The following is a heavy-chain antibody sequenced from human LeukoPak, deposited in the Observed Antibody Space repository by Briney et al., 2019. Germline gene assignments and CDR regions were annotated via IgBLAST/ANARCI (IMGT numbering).Heavy chain of an antibody. D-gene: IGHD3-22*01. V-gene: IGHV1-69*13. CDR1: GGTFSSYA. CDR3: ARDLAYDSSGWYYYYGMDV. J-gene: IGHJ6*02. CDR2: IIPIFGTA. Sequence: SVTVSCKASGGTFSSYAISWMRQAPGQGLEWMGGIIPIFGTANYAQKFQGRVTITADESTSTAYMELSSLRSEDTAVYYCARDLAYDSSGWYYYYGMDVWGQGTTVTVSS.